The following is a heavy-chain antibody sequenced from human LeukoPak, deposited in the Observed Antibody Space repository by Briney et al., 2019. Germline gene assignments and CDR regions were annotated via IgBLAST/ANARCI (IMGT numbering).Heavy chain of an antibody. D-gene: IGHD5-18*01. CDR3: ARIRVDTAMVRYFDY. CDR2: IYSGGST. Sequence: GGSLRLSCAASGFTFSGFYMSWVRQAPGKGLEWVSVIYSGGSTYYADSVKGRFTISRDNSKNTLYLQMNSLRAEDTAVYYCARIRVDTAMVRYFDYWGQGTLVTVSS. V-gene: IGHV3-66*01. J-gene: IGHJ4*02. CDR1: GFTFSGFY.